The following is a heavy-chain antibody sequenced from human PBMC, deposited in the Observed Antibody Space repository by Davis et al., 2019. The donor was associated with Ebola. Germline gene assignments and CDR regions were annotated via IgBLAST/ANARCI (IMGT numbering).Heavy chain of an antibody. CDR2: ISSSGNTI. J-gene: IGHJ5*02. V-gene: IGHV3-48*03. Sequence: PAGSLRLSCAASGFTFSSYEMTWVRQAPGKGLERVSYISSSGNTIYYADSVKGRFTISRDNAKNSLYLQMNSLRAEDTAVYYCARETQWGVTTGNNWFDPWGQGTLVTVSS. CDR3: ARETQWGVTTGNNWFDP. CDR1: GFTFSSYE. D-gene: IGHD4-17*01.